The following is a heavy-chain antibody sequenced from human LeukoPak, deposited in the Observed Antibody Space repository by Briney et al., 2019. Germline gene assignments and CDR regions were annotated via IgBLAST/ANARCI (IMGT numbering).Heavy chain of an antibody. D-gene: IGHD3-10*01. Sequence: GGSLRLSCAASGFTFSNYWMTWVRQAPGKGLEWVANIKHDGSERYYVDSVKGRFTISRDNAKNSVYLQMNSLRGEDTAVYYCARDLSTYGSGSYYKLPMDYWGQGTLVTVSS. CDR1: GFTFSNYW. CDR3: ARDLSTYGSGSYYKLPMDY. CDR2: IKHDGSER. V-gene: IGHV3-7*04. J-gene: IGHJ4*02.